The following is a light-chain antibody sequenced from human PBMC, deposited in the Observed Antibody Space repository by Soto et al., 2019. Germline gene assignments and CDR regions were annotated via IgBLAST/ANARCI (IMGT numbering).Light chain of an antibody. Sequence: QAVLTQPVSVSGSPGQSITISCTGTSSDVGGYNYVSWYQQYPGKAPKLMIYEVSSRPSGVPDRFSGSKSGTSASLAISGLRSEDEADYYCAAWEDSLNGVVFGGGTKLTVL. CDR3: AAWEDSLNGVV. J-gene: IGLJ2*01. CDR1: SSDVGGYNY. CDR2: EVS. V-gene: IGLV2-14*01.